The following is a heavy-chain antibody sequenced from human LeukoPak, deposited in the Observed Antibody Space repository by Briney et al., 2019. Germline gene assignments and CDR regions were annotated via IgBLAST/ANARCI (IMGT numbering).Heavy chain of an antibody. CDR1: GFTLSSCA. V-gene: IGHV3-23*01. D-gene: IGHD5-18*01. CDR3: AKGRIQLWLPDY. J-gene: IGHJ4*02. CDR2: TSSSDAGT. Sequence: GGSLRLSCAASGFTLSSCAMSWVRQAPGKGLEWVSATSSSDAGTYYADSVKGRFTISRDNSKNTLYLQMNSLRAEDTAVYYCAKGRIQLWLPDYWGQGTLVTVSS.